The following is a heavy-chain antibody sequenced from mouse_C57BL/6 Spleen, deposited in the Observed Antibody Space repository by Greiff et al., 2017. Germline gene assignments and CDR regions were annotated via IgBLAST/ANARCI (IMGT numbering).Heavy chain of an antibody. CDR1: GYAFSSSW. D-gene: IGHD1-1*01. Sequence: QVQLQPSGPELVKPGASVKISCKASGYAFSSSWMNWVKQRPGKGLEWIGRIYPGDGDTNYNGKFKGKATLTADKSSSTAYMQLSSLTSEDSAVYFCARGGRSYYFDYWGKGTTLTVSS. J-gene: IGHJ2*01. V-gene: IGHV1-82*01. CDR3: ARGGRSYYFDY. CDR2: IYPGDGDT.